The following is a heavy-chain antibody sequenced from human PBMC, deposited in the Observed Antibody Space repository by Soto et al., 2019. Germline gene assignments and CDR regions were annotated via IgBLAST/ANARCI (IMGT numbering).Heavy chain of an antibody. D-gene: IGHD3-3*01. V-gene: IGHV1-18*01. CDR2: ISAYNGNT. CDR3: ARDVLRFLQWPLAY. J-gene: IGHJ4*02. CDR1: GYTFTSYG. Sequence: ASVKVSCKASGYTFTSYGISWVRQAPGQGLEWMGWISAYNGNTNYAQKLQGRVTMTTDTSTSTAYMELRSLRSDDTAVYYCARDVLRFLQWPLAYWGQGSLVTVSS.